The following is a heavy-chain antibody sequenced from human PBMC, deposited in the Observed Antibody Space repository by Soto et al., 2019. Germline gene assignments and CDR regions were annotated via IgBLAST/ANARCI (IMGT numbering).Heavy chain of an antibody. CDR3: ARDRLDPHYYDSSGPLSGMDV. V-gene: IGHV4-31*03. J-gene: IGHJ6*02. CDR2: IYYSGST. Sequence: SETLSLTCTVSGGSISSGGYYWSWIRQHPGKGLEWIGYIYYSGSTYYNPSLKSRVTISVDTSKNQFSLKLSSVTAADTAVYYCARDRLDPHYYDSSGPLSGMDVWGQGTTVTVSS. CDR1: GGSISSGGYY. D-gene: IGHD3-22*01.